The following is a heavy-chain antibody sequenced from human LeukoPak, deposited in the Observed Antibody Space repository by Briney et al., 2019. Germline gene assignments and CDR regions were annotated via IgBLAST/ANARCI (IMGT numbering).Heavy chain of an antibody. CDR1: GGSISSHY. Sequence: PSETLSLTCTVSGGSISSHYWSWIRQPPGKGLEWIGYIYYSGSTNYNPSLKSRVTISVDTSKNQFSLKLSSVTAADTAVYYCARASSSWYFAALDYWGPGTLVTVSS. CDR2: IYYSGST. V-gene: IGHV4-59*11. CDR3: ARASSSWYFAALDY. D-gene: IGHD6-13*01. J-gene: IGHJ4*02.